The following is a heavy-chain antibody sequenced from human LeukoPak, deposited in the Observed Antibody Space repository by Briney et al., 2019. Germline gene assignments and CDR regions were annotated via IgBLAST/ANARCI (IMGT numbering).Heavy chain of an antibody. CDR2: ISSSSSYI. V-gene: IGHV3-21*01. CDR3: ARNMGYGLIDY. Sequence: GGCLRLSCAASGFTFSSYSMNWVRQAPGKGLEWVSSISSSSSYIYYADSVKGRFTISRDNAKNSLYLQMNSLRAEDTAVYYCARNMGYGLIDYWGQGTLVTVSS. CDR1: GFTFSSYS. D-gene: IGHD5-18*01. J-gene: IGHJ4*02.